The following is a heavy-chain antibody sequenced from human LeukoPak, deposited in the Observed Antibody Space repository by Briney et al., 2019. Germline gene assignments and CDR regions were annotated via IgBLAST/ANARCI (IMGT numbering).Heavy chain of an antibody. CDR1: GFTFSSYG. D-gene: IGHD6-13*01. CDR3: ARDRAAADLGG. V-gene: IGHV3-33*01. CDR2: IWYDGSNK. J-gene: IGHJ4*02. Sequence: GGSLRLSCAASGFTFSSYGMHWVRQAPGKGLEWVAGIWYDGSNKFYADSVKGRFTISRDNSKNRLYLQMNSLRAEDTAVYYCARDRAAADLGGWGQGTLVSVSS.